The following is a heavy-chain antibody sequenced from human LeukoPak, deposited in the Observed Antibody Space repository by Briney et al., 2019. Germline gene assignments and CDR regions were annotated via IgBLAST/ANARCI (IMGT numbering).Heavy chain of an antibody. J-gene: IGHJ3*02. CDR1: GGSFSGYY. CDR2: INHSGST. Sequence: SETLSLTCAVYGGSFSGYYWSWIRQPPGKGLEWIGEINHSGSTNYNPSLKSRVTISVDTSKNQFSLKLRSVTAADTAVYYCARLSGGWRNAFDIWGQGTMVTVSS. D-gene: IGHD6-19*01. CDR3: ARLSGGWRNAFDI. V-gene: IGHV4-34*01.